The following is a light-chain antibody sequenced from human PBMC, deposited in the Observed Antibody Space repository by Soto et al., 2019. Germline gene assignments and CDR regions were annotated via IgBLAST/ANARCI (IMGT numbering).Light chain of an antibody. CDR2: EVT. V-gene: IGLV2-14*01. CDR3: CSYAGSYSYA. Sequence: QSVLTQPASVSGSPGQSITISCTGTISDIGGYEYVAWYQQHPGKAPRLMIYEVTYRPSGVSNRFSGSKSGSTASLTISGLQAEDEADYYCCSYAGSYSYAFATGTKVTVL. CDR1: ISDIGGYEY. J-gene: IGLJ1*01.